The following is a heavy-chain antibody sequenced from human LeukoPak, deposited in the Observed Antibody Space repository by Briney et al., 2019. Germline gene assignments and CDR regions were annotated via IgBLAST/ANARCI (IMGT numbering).Heavy chain of an antibody. CDR1: GGTFSSYA. D-gene: IGHD6-6*01. J-gene: IGHJ6*03. CDR2: IIPIFGTA. V-gene: IGHV1-69*01. Sequence: ASVKVSCKASGGTFSSYAISWVRQAPGQGLEWMGGIIPIFGTANYAHKFQGRVTITADESTSTAYMELSSLRSEDTAVYYCATPPISSSTAYSYYMDVWGKGTTVTVPS. CDR3: ATPPISSSTAYSYYMDV.